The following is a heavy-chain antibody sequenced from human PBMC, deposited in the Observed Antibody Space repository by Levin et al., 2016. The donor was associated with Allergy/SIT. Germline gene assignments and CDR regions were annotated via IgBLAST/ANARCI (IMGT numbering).Heavy chain of an antibody. V-gene: IGHV3-21*01. CDR1: GFTFSSYS. CDR3: ARNYYGDYYYYGMDV. D-gene: IGHD4-17*01. J-gene: IGHJ6*02. Sequence: GESLKISCAASGFTFSSYSMNWVRQAPGKGLEWVSSISSSSSYIYYADSVKGRFTISRDNAKNSLYLQMNSLRAEDTAVYYCARNYYGDYYYYGMDVWGQGTTVTVSS. CDR2: ISSSSSYI.